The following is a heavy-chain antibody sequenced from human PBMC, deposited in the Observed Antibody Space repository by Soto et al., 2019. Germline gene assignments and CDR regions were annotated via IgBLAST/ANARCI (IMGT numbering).Heavy chain of an antibody. CDR3: AKDYGSYRFRYFDY. Sequence: GGSLRLSCAASGFTFSSYAMSWVRQAPGKGLEWVSAISGSGGSTYYADSVKGRFTISRDDSKNTLYLQMNSLRAEDTAVYYCAKDYGSYRFRYFDYWGQGTLVTVSS. CDR1: GFTFSSYA. CDR2: ISGSGGST. J-gene: IGHJ4*02. D-gene: IGHD1-26*01. V-gene: IGHV3-23*01.